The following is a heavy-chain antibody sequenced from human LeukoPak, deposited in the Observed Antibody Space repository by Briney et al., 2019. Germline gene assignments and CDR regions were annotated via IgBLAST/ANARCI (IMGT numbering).Heavy chain of an antibody. Sequence: SETLSLTCTVPGGSISSSSYYWGWIRQPPGKGLEWIGSVRYSGTTYYNPSLKSRVTISADTSKNQFSLKLSSVTAADTAVYYCARDSNYDSSGYYPVAFDIWGQGTMVTVSS. CDR2: VRYSGTT. D-gene: IGHD3-22*01. CDR3: ARDSNYDSSGYYPVAFDI. CDR1: GGSISSSSYY. J-gene: IGHJ3*02. V-gene: IGHV4-39*07.